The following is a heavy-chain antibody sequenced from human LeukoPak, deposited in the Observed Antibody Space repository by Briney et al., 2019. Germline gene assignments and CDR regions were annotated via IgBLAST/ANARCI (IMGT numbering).Heavy chain of an antibody. V-gene: IGHV1-2*06. J-gene: IGHJ5*02. CDR2: INPNSGGT. Sequence: ASVKVSCKASGYTFTGYYMHWVRPAPGQGLEWMGRINPNSGGTNYAQKFQGRVTMTRDTSIGTAYMELSRLRSDDTAVYYRARVARSGYDFWSGYSFFDPWGQGTLVTVSS. CDR3: ARVARSGYDFWSGYSFFDP. CDR1: GYTFTGYY. D-gene: IGHD3-3*01.